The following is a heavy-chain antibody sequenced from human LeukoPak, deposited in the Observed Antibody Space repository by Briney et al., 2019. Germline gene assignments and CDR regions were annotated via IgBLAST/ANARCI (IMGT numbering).Heavy chain of an antibody. V-gene: IGHV3-48*03. Sequence: PGGSLRLSCAASGFTFSSYEMNWVRQAPGKGLEWVSYIGSFGTTISYADSVKGRFTISRDNAKNTLYLQMNSLRAEDTAVYYCVRDSNLSFDYWGQGTLVTVSS. CDR1: GFTFSSYE. J-gene: IGHJ4*02. CDR2: IGSFGTTI. CDR3: VRDSNLSFDY. D-gene: IGHD1-14*01.